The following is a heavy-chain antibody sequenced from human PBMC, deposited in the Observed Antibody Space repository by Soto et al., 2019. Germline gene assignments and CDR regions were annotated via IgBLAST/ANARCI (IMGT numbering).Heavy chain of an antibody. CDR3: ARELTTVTAFDI. J-gene: IGHJ3*02. CDR1: GGTFSSYT. V-gene: IGHV1-69*08. D-gene: IGHD4-17*01. Sequence: QVQLVQSGAEVKKPGSSVKVSCKASGGTFSSYTISWVRQAPGQGLEWMGRINPNLGIANYAQKFQGRVTITADKSTSAAYMELSSLRSEYTAVYYCARELTTVTAFDIWGRGTMVTVSS. CDR2: INPNLGIA.